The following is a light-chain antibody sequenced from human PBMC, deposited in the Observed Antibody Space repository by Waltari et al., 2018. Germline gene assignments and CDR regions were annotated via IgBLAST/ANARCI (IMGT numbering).Light chain of an antibody. CDR3: LTYDRSGYV. Sequence: SYELTQPLSVSASAGEAVSITCTGKKVGDKYDNWYQQKTGQSPALVIYEDTKRPSGIPARFSASHPGNKAALTISGTQAMDEADYYCLTYDRSGYVFGAGTTVTVL. V-gene: IGLV3-1*01. CDR2: EDT. CDR1: KVGDKY. J-gene: IGLJ1*01.